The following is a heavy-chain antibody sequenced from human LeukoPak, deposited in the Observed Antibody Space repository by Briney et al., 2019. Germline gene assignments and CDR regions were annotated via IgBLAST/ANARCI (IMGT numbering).Heavy chain of an antibody. Sequence: GRSLRLSCAASGFTFSSYATHWVRQAPGKGLEWVAVISYDGSNKYYADSVKGRFTISRDNSKNTLYLQMNSLRAEDTAVYYCARVAYSSGWSDFDYWGQGTLVTVSS. CDR3: ARVAYSSGWSDFDY. D-gene: IGHD6-19*01. V-gene: IGHV3-30-3*01. J-gene: IGHJ4*02. CDR1: GFTFSSYA. CDR2: ISYDGSNK.